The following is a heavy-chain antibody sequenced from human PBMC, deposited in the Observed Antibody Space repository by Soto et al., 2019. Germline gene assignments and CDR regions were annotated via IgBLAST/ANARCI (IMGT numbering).Heavy chain of an antibody. J-gene: IGHJ6*02. CDR3: ARFITMVRGVIGYYGMDV. CDR1: GGSISSYY. CDR2: IYYSGST. D-gene: IGHD3-10*01. V-gene: IGHV4-59*01. Sequence: PSETLSLTCTVSGGSISSYYWSWIRQPPGKGLEWIGYIYYSGSTNYNPSLKSRVTISVDTSKNQFSLKLSSVTAADTAVYYCARFITMVRGVIGYYGMDVWGQGTTVT.